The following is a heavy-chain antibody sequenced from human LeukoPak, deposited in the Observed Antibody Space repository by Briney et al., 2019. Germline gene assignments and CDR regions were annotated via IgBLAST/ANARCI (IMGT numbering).Heavy chain of an antibody. Sequence: GGSLRLSCAASGFTFSSYWMSWVRQAPGKWLEWVANIKQDGSEKYYVDSVKGRFTISRDNAKNSLYLQMNSLRAEDTAVYYCARHKITMVRGVMDYWGQGTLVTVSS. CDR2: IKQDGSEK. CDR1: GFTFSSYW. V-gene: IGHV3-7*01. CDR3: ARHKITMVRGVMDY. J-gene: IGHJ4*02. D-gene: IGHD3-10*01.